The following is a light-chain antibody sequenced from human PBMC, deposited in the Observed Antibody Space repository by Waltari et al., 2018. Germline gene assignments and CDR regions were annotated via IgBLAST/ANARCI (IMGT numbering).Light chain of an antibody. CDR2: DAS. J-gene: IGKJ2*01. CDR3: QLFNSYPQT. Sequence: AIQLTQSPSSLSASVGDRVTVTCRARQGISSALAWYQQKPGKAPKLLLSDASSVEIGVPSRFSGSGSGTDFTLTISSLQPEDFATYYCQLFNSYPQTFGQGTKLEIK. V-gene: IGKV1-13*02. CDR1: QGISSA.